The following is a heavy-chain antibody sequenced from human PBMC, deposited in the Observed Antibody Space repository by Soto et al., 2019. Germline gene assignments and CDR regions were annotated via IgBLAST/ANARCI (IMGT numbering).Heavy chain of an antibody. CDR3: ARDRGPSSGYYPYWFDP. J-gene: IGHJ5*02. D-gene: IGHD3-22*01. Sequence: QVQLVQSGAEVKKPGSSVKVSCKASGGTFSSYAITWVRQAPGQGLEWMGGIIPIFGTANYAQKFQGRVTITAAESTSTAYMERSSLRSEDTAVYYWARDRGPSSGYYPYWFDPWGQGTLVTVSS. V-gene: IGHV1-69*12. CDR1: GGTFSSYA. CDR2: IIPIFGTA.